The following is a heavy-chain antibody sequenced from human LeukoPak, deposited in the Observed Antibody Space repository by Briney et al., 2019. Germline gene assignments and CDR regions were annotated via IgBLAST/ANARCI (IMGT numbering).Heavy chain of an antibody. CDR2: IYSGGTT. D-gene: IGHD4-17*01. J-gene: IGHJ4*02. CDR3: ARLTVTYYFDY. Sequence: GGSLRLSCAASGFTFSSYAMSWVRQAPGKGLEWVSVIYSGGTTYYADSVKGRFTISRDNSKNTLYLQMSSLRAEDTAVYYCARLTVTYYFDYWGQGTLVTVSS. CDR1: GFTFSSYA. V-gene: IGHV3-53*01.